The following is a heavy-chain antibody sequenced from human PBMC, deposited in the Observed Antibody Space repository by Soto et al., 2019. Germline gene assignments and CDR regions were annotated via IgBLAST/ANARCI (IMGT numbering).Heavy chain of an antibody. V-gene: IGHV4-39*01. CDR1: GGSISSSSYY. J-gene: IGHJ6*02. D-gene: IGHD6-19*01. Sequence: PSETLSLTCTVSGGSISSSSYYWGWIRQPPGKGLEWIGSIYYSGSTYYNPSLKSRVTISVDTSKNQFSLKLSSVTAADTAVYYCSGWTNNYYYYGMDVWGQGTTVTAP. CDR2: IYYSGST. CDR3: SGWTNNYYYYGMDV.